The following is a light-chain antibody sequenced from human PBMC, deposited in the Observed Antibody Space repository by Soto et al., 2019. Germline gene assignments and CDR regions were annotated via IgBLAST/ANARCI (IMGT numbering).Light chain of an antibody. Sequence: EIVLTQSPATLSLSPGERATLSCRASQSVSSYLAWYQQKPGQAPTLLIYDASTRSTGIPARFSGSGSGTAFIPTISSLVPEDFAVYYCQQRSNWPPWTFGQGTKVEIK. CDR2: DAS. V-gene: IGKV3-11*01. CDR3: QQRSNWPPWT. CDR1: QSVSSY. J-gene: IGKJ1*01.